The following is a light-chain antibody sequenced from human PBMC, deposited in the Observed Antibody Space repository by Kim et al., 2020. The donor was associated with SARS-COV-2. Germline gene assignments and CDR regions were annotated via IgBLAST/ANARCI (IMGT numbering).Light chain of an antibody. CDR3: LQDYNYPWT. J-gene: IGKJ1*01. V-gene: IGKV1-6*01. Sequence: GDRVTITCRSSQDIGNDLGWYQQKPGKAPKLLIYAASSLQSGVPSRFSGSGSGTDFTLTISSLQPEDFATYYCLQDYNYPWTFGQGTKV. CDR2: AAS. CDR1: QDIGND.